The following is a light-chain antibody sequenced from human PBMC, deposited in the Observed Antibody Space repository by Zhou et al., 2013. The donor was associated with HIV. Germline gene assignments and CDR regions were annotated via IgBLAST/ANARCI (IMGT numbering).Light chain of an antibody. Sequence: EIVLTQSPTTLSLSPGERATLSCRASQSVNTYLAWYQQKPGQAPRLLIYGASTRATGIPARFSGSGSGTDFILTITSLEPEDFAVYYCQQYNNWPPLTFGGGTKVEIK. CDR2: GAS. CDR3: QQYNNWPPLT. V-gene: IGKV3-11*01. J-gene: IGKJ4*01. CDR1: QSVNTY.